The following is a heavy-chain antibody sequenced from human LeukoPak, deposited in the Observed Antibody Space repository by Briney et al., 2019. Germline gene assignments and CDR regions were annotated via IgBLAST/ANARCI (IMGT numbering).Heavy chain of an antibody. CDR3: AREGHTRYCSSTSCYFAEYFQH. J-gene: IGHJ1*01. D-gene: IGHD2-2*01. V-gene: IGHV3-48*01. CDR2: ISSSSSTI. CDR1: GFTFSSYS. Sequence: GGSLRHSCAASGFTFSSYSMNWARQAPGKGLEWVSYISSSSSTIYYADSVKGRFTISRDNAKNSLYLQMNSLRAEDTAVYYCAREGHTRYCSSTSCYFAEYFQHWGQGTLVTVSS.